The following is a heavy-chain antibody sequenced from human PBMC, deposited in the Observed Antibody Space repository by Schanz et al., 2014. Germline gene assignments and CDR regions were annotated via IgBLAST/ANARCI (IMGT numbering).Heavy chain of an antibody. Sequence: QVHLVESGGGVVQPGRSLRLSCAASGFTFSSYGMHWVRQAPGRGLEWVALIWYDGSNKYYAESVKGRFTISRDNPKKTLYLQMNSLRAEDTAVYYCARDHQWLARYYMDVWGKGTTVTVSS. V-gene: IGHV3-33*01. CDR2: IWYDGSNK. CDR1: GFTFSSYG. J-gene: IGHJ6*03. CDR3: ARDHQWLARYYMDV. D-gene: IGHD6-19*01.